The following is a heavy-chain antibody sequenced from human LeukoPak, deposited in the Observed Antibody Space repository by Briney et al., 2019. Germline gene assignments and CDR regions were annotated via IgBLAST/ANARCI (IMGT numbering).Heavy chain of an antibody. CDR2: INHSGST. D-gene: IGHD3-10*01. Sequence: SETLSLTCAVYGGSFSGYYWSWIRQPPGKGLEWIGEINHSGSTNYNPSLKSRVTISVDTSKNQFSLKLSSVTAADTAVYYCARKVVIHYYGSGSYVYWGQGTLVTVSS. V-gene: IGHV4-34*01. CDR1: GGSFSGYY. J-gene: IGHJ4*02. CDR3: ARKVVIHYYGSGSYVY.